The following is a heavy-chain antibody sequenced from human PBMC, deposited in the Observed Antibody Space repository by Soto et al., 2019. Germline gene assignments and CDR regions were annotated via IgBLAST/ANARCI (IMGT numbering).Heavy chain of an antibody. Sequence: GGSLRLSCVGSGFTFNYYAMNWVRQAPGKGLEWVSAISGSGGGTYYADSVTGRFTISRDNSKNTLYLQMNSLRAEDTAVYYCAKGGERYYYYYYGMDVWGQGTTVTVSS. D-gene: IGHD2-21*01. V-gene: IGHV3-23*01. CDR2: ISGSGGGT. CDR3: AKGGERYYYYYYGMDV. J-gene: IGHJ6*02. CDR1: GFTFNYYA.